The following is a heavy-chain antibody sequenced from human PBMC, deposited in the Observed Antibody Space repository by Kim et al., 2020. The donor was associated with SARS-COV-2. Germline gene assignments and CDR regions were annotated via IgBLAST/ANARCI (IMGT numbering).Heavy chain of an antibody. J-gene: IGHJ6*03. CDR1: GFTFSSYS. CDR3: ARAARGDIRWIYYYYYMDV. V-gene: IGHV3-21*01. D-gene: IGHD4-17*01. Sequence: GGSLRLSCAASGFTFSSYSMNWVRQAPGKGLEWVSSISSSSSYIYYADSVKGRFTISRDNAKNSLYLQMNSLRAEDTAVYYCARAARGDIRWIYYYYYMDVWGKGTTVTVSS. CDR2: ISSSSSYI.